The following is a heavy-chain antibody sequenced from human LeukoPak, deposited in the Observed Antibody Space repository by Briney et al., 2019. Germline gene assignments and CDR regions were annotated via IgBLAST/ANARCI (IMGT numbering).Heavy chain of an antibody. CDR2: IQTDGST. V-gene: IGHV3-74*01. Sequence: GGSLRLSCAAAGFTFTNFWMNWVRQTPGKGLMWVSRIQTDGSTRYAESVKGRFTISRDNAKNTVYLQMNTLSAEDTAIYYCARGLHWNDFNWFDSWGQGTLVTVSS. D-gene: IGHD1-1*01. CDR1: GFTFTNFW. J-gene: IGHJ5*01. CDR3: ARGLHWNDFNWFDS.